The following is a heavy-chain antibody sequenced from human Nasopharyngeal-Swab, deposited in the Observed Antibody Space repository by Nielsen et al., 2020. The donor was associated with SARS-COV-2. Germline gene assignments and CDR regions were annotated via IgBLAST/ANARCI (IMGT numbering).Heavy chain of an antibody. CDR1: GYTFTSYY. CDR2: INPSGGST. V-gene: IGHV1-46*01. Sequence: ASVKVSCKASGYTFTSYYMHWVRQAPGQGLEWMGIINPSGGSTSYAQKFQGRVTMTRDTSISTAYMELSRLRSDDTAVYYCARDYYDSSGYYRYYYYYGMDVWGQGTTVTVSS. D-gene: IGHD3-22*01. CDR3: ARDYYDSSGYYRYYYYYGMDV. J-gene: IGHJ6*02.